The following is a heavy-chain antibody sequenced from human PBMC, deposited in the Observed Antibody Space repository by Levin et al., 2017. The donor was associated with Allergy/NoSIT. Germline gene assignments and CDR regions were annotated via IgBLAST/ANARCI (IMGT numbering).Heavy chain of an antibody. D-gene: IGHD2-15*01. CDR3: AKHGGSRYCSGGACYRAPVDY. J-gene: IGHJ4*02. Sequence: GGSLRLSCAASGFTLSDFVMSWVRQAPGKGLYWVSSVSGSGYTTYYADSVKGRFTISRDNSKNTVHLQLNSLTAEDTALYFCAKHGGSRYCSGGACYRAPVDYWGQGVLVTVSS. CDR1: GFTLSDFV. CDR2: VSGSGYTT. V-gene: IGHV3-23*01.